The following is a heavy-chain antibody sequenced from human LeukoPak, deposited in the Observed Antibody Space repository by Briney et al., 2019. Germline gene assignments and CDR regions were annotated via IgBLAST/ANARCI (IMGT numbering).Heavy chain of an antibody. V-gene: IGHV1-69*04. Sequence: SVKVSCKASGGTFSNYAISWVRQAPGQGLEWMGRIIPILDIVRYAQKFQGSVTITADKSTTTDYMELSSLRSEDTAMYYCAVTHYYDSSGYRPLDYWGQGTLVTVSS. CDR3: AVTHYYDSSGYRPLDY. CDR1: GGTFSNYA. CDR2: IIPILDIV. J-gene: IGHJ4*02. D-gene: IGHD3-22*01.